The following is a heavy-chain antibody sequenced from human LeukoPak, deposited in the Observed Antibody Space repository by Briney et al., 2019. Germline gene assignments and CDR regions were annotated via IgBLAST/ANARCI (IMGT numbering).Heavy chain of an antibody. CDR3: ARAQDPGLATAHLDS. Sequence: GGSLRLSCAASGFTVSNNFMTWVRQTPGKGLEWVSIIYSGGNPYYADSVKGRFTISRDNAKNTLYLQMNSLRPEDTAVYYCARAQDPGLATAHLDSWGQGTLVTVSS. D-gene: IGHD3-16*01. J-gene: IGHJ4*02. V-gene: IGHV3-66*02. CDR2: IYSGGNP. CDR1: GFTVSNNF.